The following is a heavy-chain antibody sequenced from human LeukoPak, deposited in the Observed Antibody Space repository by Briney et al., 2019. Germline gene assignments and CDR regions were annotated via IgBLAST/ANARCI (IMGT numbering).Heavy chain of an antibody. CDR1: GFTFSSYS. CDR2: ISSSGSTI. Sequence: GGSLRLSCAASGFTFSSYSMNWVRQAPGKGLEWISYISSSGSTIYYADSMKGRFNISRDNAKNSVYLQMDSPRAEDTAVYYCARGYNYYYYMDVWGKGTTVTVAS. J-gene: IGHJ6*03. CDR3: ARGYNYYYYMDV. V-gene: IGHV3-48*04.